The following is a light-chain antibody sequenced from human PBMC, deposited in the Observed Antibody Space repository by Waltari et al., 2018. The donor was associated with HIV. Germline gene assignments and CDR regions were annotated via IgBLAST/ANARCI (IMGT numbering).Light chain of an antibody. V-gene: IGLV1-40*01. Sequence: QSVLTQPPSVSGSPGHRVTISCTGSSSHIGAGFDGHWYQQLPGIAPKLLIYATTNRHSGVPDRFSGSKSGTSASLAITGLQAEDEADYYCQSYDSSLSSYVFASGTRVTVL. CDR2: ATT. J-gene: IGLJ1*01. CDR1: SSHIGAGFD. CDR3: QSYDSSLSSYV.